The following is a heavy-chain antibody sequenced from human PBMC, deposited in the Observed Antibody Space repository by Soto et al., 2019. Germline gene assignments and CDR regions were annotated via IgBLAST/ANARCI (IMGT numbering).Heavy chain of an antibody. D-gene: IGHD1-26*01. CDR2: IYYSGST. V-gene: IGHV4-59*01. J-gene: IGHJ4*02. CDR3: ASGWELLGY. CDR1: GGSISSYY. Sequence: QVQLQESGPGLVKPSETLSPTCTVSGGSISSYYWSWIRQPPGKGLEWIGYIYYSGSTNYNPSLKSRVTISVDTSKNQFSLKLSSVTAADTAVYYCASGWELLGYWGQGTLVTVSS.